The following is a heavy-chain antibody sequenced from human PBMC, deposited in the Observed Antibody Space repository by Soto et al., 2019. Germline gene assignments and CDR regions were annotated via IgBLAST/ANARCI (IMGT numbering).Heavy chain of an antibody. CDR1: GFTFSSYA. CDR3: ARDSVTMVRGVRGGAFDI. V-gene: IGHV3-30-3*01. Sequence: PGGSLRLSCAASGFTFSSYAIHWVRQAPGKGLEWVAVISYDGSNKYYADSVKGRFTISRDNSKNTLYLQMNSLRAEDTAVYYCARDSVTMVRGVRGGAFDIWGQGTMVTVSS. D-gene: IGHD3-10*01. J-gene: IGHJ3*02. CDR2: ISYDGSNK.